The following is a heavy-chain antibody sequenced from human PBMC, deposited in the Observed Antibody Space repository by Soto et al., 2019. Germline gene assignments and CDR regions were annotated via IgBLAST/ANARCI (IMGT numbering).Heavy chain of an antibody. CDR2: ISWNSGSI. Sequence: SLRLSCAASGFTFDDYAMHWVRQAPGKGLEWVSGISWNSGSIGYADSVKGRFTISRDNAKNSLYLQMNSLRAEDTALYYCAKGVGGLGHYFDYWGQGTLVTVSS. V-gene: IGHV3-9*01. CDR3: AKGVGGLGHYFDY. D-gene: IGHD5-12*01. J-gene: IGHJ4*02. CDR1: GFTFDDYA.